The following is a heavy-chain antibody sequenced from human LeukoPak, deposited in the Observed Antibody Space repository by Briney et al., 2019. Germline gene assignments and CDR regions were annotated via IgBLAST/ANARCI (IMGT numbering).Heavy chain of an antibody. J-gene: IGHJ6*02. V-gene: IGHV3-33*01. CDR1: GFTFNIYG. CDR2: IWYDGTNK. Sequence: PGRSLRLSCAASGFTFNIYGMHWVRQAPGKGLEWVALIWYDGTNKYYADSVKGRFTISRDNSKNTLYPQMNSLRAEDTAVYYCARDKYSGYDFYGMDVWGQGTTVTVSS. D-gene: IGHD5-12*01. CDR3: ARDKYSGYDFYGMDV.